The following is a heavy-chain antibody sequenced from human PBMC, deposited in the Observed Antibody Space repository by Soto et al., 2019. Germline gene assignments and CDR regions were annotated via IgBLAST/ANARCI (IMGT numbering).Heavy chain of an antibody. V-gene: IGHV3-64D*09. CDR1: GFTFSSYA. Sequence: GGSLRLSCSASGFTFSSYAMHWVRQAPGKGLEYVSAISSNGGSTYYADSVKGRFTISRDNSKNTLYLQMSSLRAEDTAVYYCVRGSVAPFYDFWSGYCDYWGQGTLVTVSS. D-gene: IGHD3-3*01. CDR2: ISSNGGST. J-gene: IGHJ4*02. CDR3: VRGSVAPFYDFWSGYCDY.